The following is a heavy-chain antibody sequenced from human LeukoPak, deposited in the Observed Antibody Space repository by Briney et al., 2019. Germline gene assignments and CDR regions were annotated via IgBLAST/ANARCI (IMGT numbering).Heavy chain of an antibody. Sequence: GGSLRLSCAASGFTFSSYAMHWVRQAPGKGLEWVAVISYDGSNKYYADSVKGRFTISRDNSKNTLYLQMNSLRAEDTAVYYCARDRYSSSWYKVFYFDYWGQGTLVTVSS. CDR1: GFTFSSYA. D-gene: IGHD6-13*01. V-gene: IGHV3-30-3*01. CDR3: ARDRYSSSWYKVFYFDY. J-gene: IGHJ4*02. CDR2: ISYDGSNK.